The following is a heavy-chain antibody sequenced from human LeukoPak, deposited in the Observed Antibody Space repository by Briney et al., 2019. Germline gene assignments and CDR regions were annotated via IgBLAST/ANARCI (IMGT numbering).Heavy chain of an antibody. J-gene: IGHJ5*02. CDR3: ARGPFRNVDTAMIASRFDP. CDR1: GYTFTDYY. D-gene: IGHD5-18*01. V-gene: IGHV1-2*02. CDR2: INANSGGT. Sequence: ASVKVSCKASGYTFTDYYIHWVRQAPGQGLEWMGWINANSGGTNYAQKFQGRVTVTRDTSITTAYMELKSLRSDDTAVFYCARGPFRNVDTAMIASRFDPWGQGTLVTVSS.